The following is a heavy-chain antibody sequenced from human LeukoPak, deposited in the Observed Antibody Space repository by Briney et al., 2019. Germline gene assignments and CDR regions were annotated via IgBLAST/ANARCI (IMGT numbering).Heavy chain of an antibody. Sequence: GGSLRLSCAASGFTFSSYAMSWVRQAPGKGLEWVSAISGSGGSTYYADSVKGRFTISRDNSKNTLYLQMNSLRAEDTAVYYCAKEHYIWGSYRYTGSDYWGQGTLATVSS. V-gene: IGHV3-23*01. J-gene: IGHJ4*02. CDR2: ISGSGGST. CDR1: GFTFSSYA. D-gene: IGHD3-16*02. CDR3: AKEHYIWGSYRYTGSDY.